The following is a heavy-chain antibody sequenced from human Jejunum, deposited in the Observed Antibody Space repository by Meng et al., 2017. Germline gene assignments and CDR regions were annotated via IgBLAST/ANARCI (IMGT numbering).Heavy chain of an antibody. D-gene: IGHD2/OR15-2a*01. V-gene: IGHV5-51*01. CDR3: ARHLDGASTWTGGFDS. CDR1: GYSFTNYW. J-gene: IGHJ5*01. CDR2: IHPGDSNS. Sequence: GESLKISCKGSGYSFTNYWIDWVRQTPGKGLEWMGIIHPGDSNSRYSPSFQGQVTVSADKSISTAYLQWSSLKASDTAIYYCARHLDGASTWTGGFDSWGQGTRVTGYS.